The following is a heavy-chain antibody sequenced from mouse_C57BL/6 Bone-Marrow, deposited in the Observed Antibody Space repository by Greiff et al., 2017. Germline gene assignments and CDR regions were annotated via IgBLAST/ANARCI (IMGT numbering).Heavy chain of an antibody. CDR2: ISSGGDYI. J-gene: IGHJ1*03. Sequence: EVMLVESGEGLVKPGGSLKLSCAASGFTFSSYAMSWVRQTPEKRLEWVAYISSGGDYIYYADTVKGRFTISGDNARNTLYLQMSSLKSEDTAMYYCTRERYGYFGYFDVWGTGTTVTVSS. V-gene: IGHV5-9-1*02. CDR3: TRERYGYFGYFDV. D-gene: IGHD1-2*01. CDR1: GFTFSSYA.